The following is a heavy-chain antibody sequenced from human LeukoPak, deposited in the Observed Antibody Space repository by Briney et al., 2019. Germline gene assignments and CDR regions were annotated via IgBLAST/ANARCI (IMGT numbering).Heavy chain of an antibody. D-gene: IGHD3-10*01. J-gene: IGHJ4*02. CDR2: IRYDGSNK. V-gene: IGHV3-30*02. Sequence: PGGSLRLSCAASGFTFSSHGMHWVRQAPGKGLEWVAFIRYDGSNKYYADSVKGRFTISRDNSKNTLYLQMNSLRAEDTAVYYCAKDQRSVPIWFGELSHLDYWGQGTLVTVSS. CDR3: AKDQRSVPIWFGELSHLDY. CDR1: GFTFSSHG.